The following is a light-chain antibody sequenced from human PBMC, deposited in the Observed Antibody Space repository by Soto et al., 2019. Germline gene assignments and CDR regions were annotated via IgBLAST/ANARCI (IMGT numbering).Light chain of an antibody. J-gene: IGLJ1*01. CDR1: SSDVGSYNL. CDR3: CSYAGSNTFV. CDR2: EGS. Sequence: QSALTQPASVSGSPGQSITISCTGTSSDVGSYNLVSWYQHHPGKAPKLMIYEGSKRPSGVSNRFSGSKSGNTASLTISGLQAEDEADYFCCSYAGSNTFVFGTGTKLPVL. V-gene: IGLV2-23*01.